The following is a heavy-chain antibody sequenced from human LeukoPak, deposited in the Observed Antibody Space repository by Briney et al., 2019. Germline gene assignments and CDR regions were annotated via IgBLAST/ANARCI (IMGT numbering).Heavy chain of an antibody. J-gene: IGHJ5*02. D-gene: IGHD3-22*01. CDR2: INHSGST. V-gene: IGHV4-34*01. Sequence: SETLSPTCAVYGGSFSGYYWSWIRQPPGKGLEWIGEINHSGSTNYNPSLKSRVTISVDTSKNQFSLKLSSVTAADTAVYYCARGLRRWITMIVTNWFDPWGQGTLVTVSS. CDR3: ARGLRRWITMIVTNWFDP. CDR1: GGSFSGYY.